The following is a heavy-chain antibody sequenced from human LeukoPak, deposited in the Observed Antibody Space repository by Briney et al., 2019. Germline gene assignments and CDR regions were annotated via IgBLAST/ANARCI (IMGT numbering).Heavy chain of an antibody. V-gene: IGHV1-69*04. D-gene: IGHD3-10*01. Sequence: ASVKVSCKASGGSFSSYAISWVRQAPGQGLEGMRRIIPILGIANYAQKFQGRVTITADKSTSTAYMELSSLRSEDTAVYYCARGLTEAGDWFDPWGQGTLVTVSS. CDR3: ARGLTEAGDWFDP. J-gene: IGHJ5*02. CDR2: IIPILGIA. CDR1: GGSFSSYA.